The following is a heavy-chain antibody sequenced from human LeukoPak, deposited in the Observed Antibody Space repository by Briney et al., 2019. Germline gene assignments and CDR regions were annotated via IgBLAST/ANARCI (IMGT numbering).Heavy chain of an antibody. CDR3: ARVLYFDWSHYFDY. CDR1: GFTVSSNY. J-gene: IGHJ4*02. D-gene: IGHD3-9*01. Sequence: PGGSLRLSCAASGFTVSSNYMSWVRQAPGKGLEWVSVIYSSGSTYYADSVKGRFTISRDNSKNTLYLQMNSLRSDDTAVYYCARVLYFDWSHYFDYWGQGTLVTVSS. CDR2: IYSSGST. V-gene: IGHV3-53*05.